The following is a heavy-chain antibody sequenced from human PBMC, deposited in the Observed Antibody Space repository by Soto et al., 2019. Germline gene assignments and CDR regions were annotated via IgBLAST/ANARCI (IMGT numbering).Heavy chain of an antibody. Sequence: SETLSLTCTVSGGSISSYYWSWIRQPPGKGLEWIGYIYYSGSTNYNPSLKSRVTISVDTSKNQFSLKLSSVTAADTAVYYCARHTPAISISDHWGQGTXVTVSS. CDR3: ARHTPAISISDH. CDR1: GGSISSYY. D-gene: IGHD2-15*01. V-gene: IGHV4-59*01. CDR2: IYYSGST. J-gene: IGHJ4*02.